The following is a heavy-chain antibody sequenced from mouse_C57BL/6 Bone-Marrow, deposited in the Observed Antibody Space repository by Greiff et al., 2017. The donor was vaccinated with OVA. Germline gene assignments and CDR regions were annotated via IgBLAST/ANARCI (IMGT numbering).Heavy chain of an antibody. J-gene: IGHJ1*03. Sequence: EVKLVESGGGLVKPGGSLKLSCAASGFTFSDYGMHWVRQAPEKGLEWVAYISSGSSTIYYADTVKGRFTLSRDNAKNTLFLQMTSLRSEDTAMYYCARAPYYYGSSYDVWGTGTTVTVSS. D-gene: IGHD1-1*01. CDR2: ISSGSSTI. V-gene: IGHV5-17*01. CDR3: ARAPYYYGSSYDV. CDR1: GFTFSDYG.